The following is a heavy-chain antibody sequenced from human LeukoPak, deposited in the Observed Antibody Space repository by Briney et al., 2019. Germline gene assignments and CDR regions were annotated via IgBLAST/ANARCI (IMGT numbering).Heavy chain of an antibody. V-gene: IGHV1-2*02. CDR3: ATGGNSFDY. J-gene: IGHJ4*02. D-gene: IGHD4-23*01. CDR2: ISPNSGAT. CDR1: GYTFTGYY. Sequence: ASVKVSCKASGYTFTGYYMHWVRQAPGQGLEWMGWISPNSGATNYAQKFQGRVTKTRDTSISTAYMELSSLRSDDTAVYYCATGGNSFDYWGQGTLVTVSS.